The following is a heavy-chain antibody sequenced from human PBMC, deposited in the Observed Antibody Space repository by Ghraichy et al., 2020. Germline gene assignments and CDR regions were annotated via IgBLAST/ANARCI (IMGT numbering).Heavy chain of an antibody. CDR2: IYSGGST. J-gene: IGHJ5*02. V-gene: IGHV3-53*01. D-gene: IGHD3-22*01. CDR1: GFTVSSNY. Sequence: GGSLRLSCAASGFTVSSNYMSWVRQAPGKGLEWVSVIYSGGSTYYADSVKGRFTISRDNSKNTLYLQMNSLRAEDTAVYYCARDLRGDYDSSGWRGSWGQGTLVAVSS. CDR3: ARDLRGDYDSSGWRGS.